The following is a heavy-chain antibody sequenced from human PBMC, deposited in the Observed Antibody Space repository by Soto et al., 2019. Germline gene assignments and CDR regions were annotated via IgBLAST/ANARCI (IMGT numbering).Heavy chain of an antibody. CDR1: GASVSTGVYY. J-gene: IGHJ4*02. Sequence: TLSLTCTVSGASVSTGVYYWTWIRQHPGKGLEWIGYIDNSGSTYYNPSLTGRVDISVDTSKNQFSLSLRSLTAADTAFYYCAGAVSDFDVRRYRTSYFDQWGQGILVTVSS. D-gene: IGHD2-21*02. CDR3: AGAVSDFDVRRYRTSYFDQ. CDR2: IDNSGST. V-gene: IGHV4-31*03.